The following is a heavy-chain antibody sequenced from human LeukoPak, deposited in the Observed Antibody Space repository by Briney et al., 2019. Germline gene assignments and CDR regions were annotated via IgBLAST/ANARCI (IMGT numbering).Heavy chain of an antibody. CDR2: IYYSGRT. V-gene: IGHV4-59*11. CDR3: ARDFSAYDSSGYYYGYFDY. J-gene: IGHJ4*02. CDR1: GGSISSHY. Sequence: SETLSLTCTVSGGSISSHYWSWIRQPPGKGLEWIGYIYYSGRTNYNPSLKRRVTISVKTSDNEFILLMSSLTEADTAVYYCARDFSAYDSSGYYYGYFDYWGQGTLVTVSS. D-gene: IGHD3-22*01.